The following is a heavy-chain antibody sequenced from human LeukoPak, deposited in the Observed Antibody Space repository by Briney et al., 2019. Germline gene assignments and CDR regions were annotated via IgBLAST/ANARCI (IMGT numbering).Heavy chain of an antibody. D-gene: IGHD3-10*01. CDR3: ARQLWFGEFHFDY. CDR1: GGTFSSYA. CDR2: IIPIFGTA. J-gene: IGHJ4*02. V-gene: IGHV1-69*13. Sequence: SVKVSCKASGGTFSSYAISWVRQAPGQGLEWMGGIIPIFGTANYAQKFQGRVTITADESTSTAYMELSSLRSEDTAVYYCARQLWFGEFHFDYWGQGTLVTVSS.